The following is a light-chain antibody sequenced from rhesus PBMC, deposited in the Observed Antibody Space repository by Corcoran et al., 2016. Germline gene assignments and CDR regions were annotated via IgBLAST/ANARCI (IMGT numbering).Light chain of an antibody. V-gene: IGKV1-25*01. CDR1: QGITND. CDR3: QHYYITPYS. CDR2: EAS. J-gene: IGKJ2*01. Sequence: DIQMTQSPSSLSASVGDRVTITCRASQGITNDLAWYQQKPGETSKLLIYEASSLQSGIPSRFSGSGSGTDFTLTISSLQPEDFSTYYCQHYYITPYSFGQGTKVEIK.